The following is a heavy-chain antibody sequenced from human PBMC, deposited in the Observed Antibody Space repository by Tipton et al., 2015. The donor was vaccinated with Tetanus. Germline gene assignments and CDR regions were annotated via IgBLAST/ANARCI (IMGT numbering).Heavy chain of an antibody. J-gene: IGHJ5*02. D-gene: IGHD2-15*01. CDR2: IHSSGNT. CDR3: SRDPRGSAGSGGNWFDP. Sequence: TLSLTCTVSGGSISSYYWSWIRQPAGKGLEWIGRIHSSGNTIYTPSPQSRVTMSIDTPRNQFSLKLCSVTAADTAVYYCSRDPRGSAGSGGNWFDPWGQGILVTVSS. V-gene: IGHV4-4*07. CDR1: GGSISSYY.